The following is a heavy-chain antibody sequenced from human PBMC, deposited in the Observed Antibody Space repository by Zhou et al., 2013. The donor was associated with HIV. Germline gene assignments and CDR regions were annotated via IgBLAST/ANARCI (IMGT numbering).Heavy chain of an antibody. D-gene: IGHD2-15*01. J-gene: IGHJ6*02. CDR3: ARDDPYCSGGICYPIYYHGMDV. CDR2: INPISRGT. Sequence: QVQLVQSGAEVKKPGASVSVSCKAFGYTFSNYYMHWVRQAPGQGLEWMGMINPISRGTVYAQKFQGRVTMTGDTSTTTVYMEMSSLRSEDTAMYYCARDDPYCSGGICYPIYYHGMDVWAKGPRSSSP. CDR1: GYTFSNYY. V-gene: IGHV1-46*01.